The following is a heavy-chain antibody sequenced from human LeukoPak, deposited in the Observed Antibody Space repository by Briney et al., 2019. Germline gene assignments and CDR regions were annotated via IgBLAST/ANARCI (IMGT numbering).Heavy chain of an antibody. CDR2: IKQDGSEK. D-gene: IGHD3-10*01. V-gene: IGHV3-7*01. CDR3: ARDYAGSPDY. CDR1: GFTFSSYW. J-gene: IGHJ4*02. Sequence: GGSLRLSCAASGFTFSSYWMSWVRQAPGKGLEWVANIKQDGSEKYYVDSVKGRFTISRDNAKNTAYLQMNSLRDEDTAVYYCARDYAGSPDYWGQGTLVTVSA.